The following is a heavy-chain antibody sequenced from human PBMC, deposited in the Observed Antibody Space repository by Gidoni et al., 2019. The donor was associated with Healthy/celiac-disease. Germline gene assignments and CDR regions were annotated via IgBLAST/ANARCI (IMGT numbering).Heavy chain of an antibody. CDR3: ASRARSRSGQFDY. Sequence: QVQLQQWGAGLLKPSETLSLTCAVYGGSFSGYYWSWIRQPPGTGLEWIGEINHSGSTNYNPSLKSRVTISVDTSKNQFSLKLSSVTAADTAVYYCASRARSRSGQFDYWGQGTLVTVSS. D-gene: IGHD2-15*01. J-gene: IGHJ4*02. CDR2: INHSGST. V-gene: IGHV4-34*01. CDR1: GGSFSGYY.